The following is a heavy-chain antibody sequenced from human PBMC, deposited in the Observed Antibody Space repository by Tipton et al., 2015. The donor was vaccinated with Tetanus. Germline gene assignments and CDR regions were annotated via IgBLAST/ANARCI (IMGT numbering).Heavy chain of an antibody. V-gene: IGHV4-39*01. J-gene: IGHJ1*01. CDR1: GASFSSSTYY. CDR2: IHHAGRT. D-gene: IGHD2-15*01. CDR3: ARQGRPGGELCSGFSCLLDS. Sequence: GLVKPSETLSLICNVSGASFSSSTYYWAWLRQPPGKGLEWIGSIHHAGRTLYSSSLRSRFSLEADLSENRFSLSLKSVSATDTAIYYCARQGRPGGELCSGFSCLLDSWGQGTRVTVSS.